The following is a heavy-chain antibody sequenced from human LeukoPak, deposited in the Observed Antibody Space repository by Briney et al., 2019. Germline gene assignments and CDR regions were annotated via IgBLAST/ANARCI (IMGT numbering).Heavy chain of an antibody. CDR1: GFTLSRYN. J-gene: IGHJ5*02. D-gene: IGHD2-2*01. CDR3: GGVPAAKEVTGNWFDP. V-gene: IGHV3-64*02. CDR2: ISFNGGST. Sequence: GGSLRLSCAASGFTLSRYNLHWVRQAPGKGLEYVSGISFNGGSTSYADSVKGRFIISRDDSKNTLYLQMGSLRDEDMAVYYCGGVPAAKEVTGNWFDPWGQGTLVTVSS.